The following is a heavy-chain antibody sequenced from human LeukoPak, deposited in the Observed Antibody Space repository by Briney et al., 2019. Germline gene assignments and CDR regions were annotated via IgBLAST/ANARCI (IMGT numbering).Heavy chain of an antibody. V-gene: IGHV3-49*03. CDR2: IRSKAYGGTT. Sequence: GGSLRLSCTASGFTFGDYAMSWFRHAPGKGLEWVGFIRSKAYGGTTEYAASVKGRFTISRDDSKSIAYLQMNSLKTEDTAVYYCTRASSKGWIQLSPTRAFDIWGQGTMVTVSS. CDR1: GFTFGDYA. CDR3: TRASSKGWIQLSPTRAFDI. D-gene: IGHD5-18*01. J-gene: IGHJ3*02.